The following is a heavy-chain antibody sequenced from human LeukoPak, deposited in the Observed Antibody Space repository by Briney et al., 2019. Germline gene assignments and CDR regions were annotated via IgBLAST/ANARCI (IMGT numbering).Heavy chain of an antibody. Sequence: GASVKVSCKASGYTFTGYYMHWVRQAPGQGLEWMGWINPNSGGTNYAQKFQGRVTMTRDTSISTAYMELSRLRSDDTAVYYCARDGGSMVRGVSSYGMDVWGQGTTVTVSS. CDR3: ARDGGSMVRGVSSYGMDV. CDR2: INPNSGGT. J-gene: IGHJ6*02. CDR1: GYTFTGYY. D-gene: IGHD3-10*01. V-gene: IGHV1-2*02.